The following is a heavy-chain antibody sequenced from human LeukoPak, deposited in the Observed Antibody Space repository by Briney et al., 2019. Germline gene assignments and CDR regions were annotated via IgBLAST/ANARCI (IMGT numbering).Heavy chain of an antibody. D-gene: IGHD6-19*01. CDR3: TGGSGWYSPDY. Sequence: GGSLRLSCAASGFTFSDSAMNWVRQASGKGLEWVGHIRGKTNSYATAYAASVRGGFTISRDDSKNTAYLQMNSLKTEDTAVYYCTGGSGWYSPDYWGQGTLVTVSS. CDR1: GFTFSDSA. CDR2: IRGKTNSYAT. J-gene: IGHJ4*02. V-gene: IGHV3-73*01.